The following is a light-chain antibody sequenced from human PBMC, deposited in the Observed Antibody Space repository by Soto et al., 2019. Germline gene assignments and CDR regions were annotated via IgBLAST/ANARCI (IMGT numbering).Light chain of an antibody. CDR2: DAS. Sequence: EVVLTQSPVTLSLSPGEIATISCRASQSVSSNLAWYQQKPGQAPRLLIYDASNRATGIPARFSGSGSGTDFTLTISSLEPEDFAVYYCQQRSNWPRTFGQGTKVDIK. J-gene: IGKJ1*01. CDR3: QQRSNWPRT. V-gene: IGKV3-11*01. CDR1: QSVSSN.